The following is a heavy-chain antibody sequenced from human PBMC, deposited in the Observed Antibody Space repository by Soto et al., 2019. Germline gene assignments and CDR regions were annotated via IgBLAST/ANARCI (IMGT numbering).Heavy chain of an antibody. Sequence: QVQLVQSGAEVKKPGSSVKVSCKASGGTFSSYAISWVRQAPGQGLEWMGGIIPIFGTANYAQKFQGRDTITADESTSTAYMELSSLRSEDTAVYYCARDRGYYYGSGSYYIPFYWGQGTLVTVSS. CDR1: GGTFSSYA. V-gene: IGHV1-69*01. CDR2: IIPIFGTA. J-gene: IGHJ4*02. D-gene: IGHD3-10*01. CDR3: ARDRGYYYGSGSYYIPFY.